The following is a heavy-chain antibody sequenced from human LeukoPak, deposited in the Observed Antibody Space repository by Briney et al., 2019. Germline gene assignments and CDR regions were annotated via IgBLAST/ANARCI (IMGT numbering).Heavy chain of an antibody. J-gene: IGHJ4*02. V-gene: IGHV1-18*01. Sequence: GASVKVSCKTSGYTFSIYGINWVRQAPGQGLEWMGWISGYNGDTNYAQKLQGRVAMTTDTSTSTAYMELRSLRSDDTAVYYCARGGSKYTYGRELDYWGQGTLVTVSS. D-gene: IGHD5-18*01. CDR2: ISGYNGDT. CDR3: ARGGSKYTYGRELDY. CDR1: GYTFSIYG.